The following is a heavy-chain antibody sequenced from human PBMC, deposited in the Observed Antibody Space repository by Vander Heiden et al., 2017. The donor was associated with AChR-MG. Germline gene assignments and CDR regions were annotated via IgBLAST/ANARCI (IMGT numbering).Heavy chain of an antibody. CDR1: GFPFTGHA. D-gene: IGHD3-16*02. CDR2: ISGSGGST. CDR3: AKEALYYDYVWGSYRPV. V-gene: IGHV3-23*01. J-gene: IGHJ4*02. Sequence: EVQLLESGGGLVQPGGSLRLSCAASGFPFTGHAMSWVRQAPGKGLEWVPAISGSGGSTYYADSVKGRFTISRDNSKNTLYLQMNSLRAEDTAVYYCAKEALYYDYVWGSYRPVWCQVTLVTVYS.